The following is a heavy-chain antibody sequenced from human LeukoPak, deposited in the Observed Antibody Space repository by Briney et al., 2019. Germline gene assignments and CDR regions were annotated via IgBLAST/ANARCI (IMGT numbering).Heavy chain of an antibody. CDR2: IIPIFGTA. J-gene: IGHJ4*02. CDR1: GGTFSSYA. V-gene: IGHV1-69*05. Sequence: SVKVPCKASGGTFSSYAISWVRQAPGQGLEWMGGIIPIFGTANYAQKFQGRVTITTDESTSTAYMELSSLRSEDTAVYYCARVGGAARSYFDYWGQGTLVTVSS. D-gene: IGHD6-6*01. CDR3: ARVGGAARSYFDY.